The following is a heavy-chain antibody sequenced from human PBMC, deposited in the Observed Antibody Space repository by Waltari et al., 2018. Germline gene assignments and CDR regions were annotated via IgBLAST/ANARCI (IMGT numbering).Heavy chain of an antibody. J-gene: IGHJ4*02. CDR3: ARGFYLFDY. V-gene: IGHV4-34*01. CDR1: GGSFSGSY. Sequence: QVQLQQWGAGLLKPSETLSLPCAVYGGSFSGSYWSWIRQPPGKGLEWIGEINHSGSTNYNPSLKSRVTISVDTSKNQFSLKLSSVTAADTAVYYCARGFYLFDYWGQGTLVTVSS. CDR2: INHSGST.